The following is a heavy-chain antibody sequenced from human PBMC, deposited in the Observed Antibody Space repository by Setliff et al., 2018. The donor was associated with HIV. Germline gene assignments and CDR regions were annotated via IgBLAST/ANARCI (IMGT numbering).Heavy chain of an antibody. Sequence: GGSLRLSCAASGFTFSSYSMNWVRQAPGKGLEWVSHISSSTNTIYYADSVKGRFTISRDNAKNPLYLQMNSLRAEDTAVYYCARKDSSSFDYWGQGTLVTVSS. CDR3: ARKDSSSFDY. CDR2: ISSSTNTI. CDR1: GFTFSSYS. J-gene: IGHJ4*02. D-gene: IGHD6-13*01. V-gene: IGHV3-48*01.